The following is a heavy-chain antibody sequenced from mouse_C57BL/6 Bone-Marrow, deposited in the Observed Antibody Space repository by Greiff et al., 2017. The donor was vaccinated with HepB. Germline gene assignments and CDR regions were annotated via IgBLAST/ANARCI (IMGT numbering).Heavy chain of an antibody. Sequence: EVQRVESGPELVKPGASVKLSCKASGYTFTSYDINWVKQRPEQGLEWIGWIDPENGDTEYASKFQGKATITADTSSNTAYLQLSSLTSEDTAVYYGNTFLYYYGSSYVEDAMDYWGQGTSVTVSS. V-gene: IGHV14-4*01. D-gene: IGHD1-1*01. CDR1: GYTFTSYD. CDR2: IDPENGDT. J-gene: IGHJ4*01. CDR3: NTFLYYYGSSYVEDAMDY.